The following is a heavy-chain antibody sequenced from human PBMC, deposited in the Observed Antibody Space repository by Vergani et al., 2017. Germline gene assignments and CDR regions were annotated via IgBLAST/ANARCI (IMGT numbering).Heavy chain of an antibody. J-gene: IGHJ4*02. V-gene: IGHV1-69*04. CDR1: GGTFSSYA. CDR2: IIPILGIA. D-gene: IGHD5-18*01. CDR3: ARGTAMVTVDFDY. Sequence: QVQLVQSGAEVKKPGASVKVSCKASGGTFSSYAISWVRQAPGQGLEWMGRIIPILGIANYAQKFQGRVTITADKSTSTVYMELSSLRSEDTAVYYCARGTAMVTVDFDYWGQGTLVTVSS.